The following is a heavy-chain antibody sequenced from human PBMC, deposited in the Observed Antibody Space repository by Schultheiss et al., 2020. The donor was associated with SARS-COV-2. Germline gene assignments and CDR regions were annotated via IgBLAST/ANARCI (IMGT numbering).Heavy chain of an antibody. CDR2: IYYSGST. D-gene: IGHD6-13*01. CDR1: GGSISSGGYY. Sequence: SETLSLTCTVSGGSISSGGYYWSWIRQHPGKGLEWIGYIYYSGSTYYNPSLKSRFTISVDTSKNQFSLKLSSVTAADTAVYYCATSSSWETGTFDYWGQGTLVTVSS. V-gene: IGHV4-31*03. CDR3: ATSSSWETGTFDY. J-gene: IGHJ4*02.